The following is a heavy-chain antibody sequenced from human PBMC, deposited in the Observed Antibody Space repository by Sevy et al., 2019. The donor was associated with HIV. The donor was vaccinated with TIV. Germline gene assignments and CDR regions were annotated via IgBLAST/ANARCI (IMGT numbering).Heavy chain of an antibody. CDR1: GFTFSSYA. CDR3: ARDRSGYYLYYYYYGMDV. J-gene: IGHJ6*02. V-gene: IGHV3-30*04. CDR2: ISYDGSNK. D-gene: IGHD3-22*01. Sequence: GGSLRLSCSASGFTFSSYAMHWVHQAPGKGLEWVAVISYDGSNKYYADSVKGRFTISRDNSKNTLYLQMNSLRAEDTAVYYCARDRSGYYLYYYYYGMDVWGQGTTVTVSS.